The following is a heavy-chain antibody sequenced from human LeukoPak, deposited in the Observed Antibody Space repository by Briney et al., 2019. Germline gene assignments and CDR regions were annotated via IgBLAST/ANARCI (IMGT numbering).Heavy chain of an antibody. CDR3: TRTHVVVVAATPGNWFDP. D-gene: IGHD2-15*01. Sequence: GGSLRLSCTASGFTFGDYAMSWFRQAPGKGLEWVGFIRSKAYGGATEYAASAKGRFTISRDDSKSIAYLQMNSLKTEDTAVYYCTRTHVVVVAATPGNWFDPWGQGTLVTVSS. J-gene: IGHJ5*02. CDR2: IRSKAYGGAT. CDR1: GFTFGDYA. V-gene: IGHV3-49*03.